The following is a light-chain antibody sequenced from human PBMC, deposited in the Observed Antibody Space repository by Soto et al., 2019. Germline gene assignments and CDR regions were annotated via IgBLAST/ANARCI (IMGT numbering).Light chain of an antibody. V-gene: IGLV2-14*03. Sequence: QSVLTQPASVSGSPGQSITISCTGTSSDVGGYNYASWYQHHPGKAPKLMIFDVSNRPSGVSNRFSGSKSGNTASLTISGLQPEDEADYYCSSYTTSNTRQIVFGTGTKATVL. CDR1: SSDVGGYNY. CDR3: SSYTTSNTRQIV. CDR2: DVS. J-gene: IGLJ1*01.